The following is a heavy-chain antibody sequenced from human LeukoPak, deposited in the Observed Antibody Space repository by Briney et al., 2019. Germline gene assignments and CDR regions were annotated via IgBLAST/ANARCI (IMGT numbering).Heavy chain of an antibody. D-gene: IGHD1-7*01. V-gene: IGHV1-2*02. CDR2: INPNSGGT. CDR3: ARDLTGTTCWFDP. CDR1: GYTFTGYY. Sequence: ASVKVSCKASGYTFTGYYMHWVRQAPGQGLEWMGWINPNSGGTNYAQKFQGRVTMTRDTSISTAYMELSRLRSDDTAVYYCARDLTGTTCWFDPWGQGNLVTVSS. J-gene: IGHJ5*02.